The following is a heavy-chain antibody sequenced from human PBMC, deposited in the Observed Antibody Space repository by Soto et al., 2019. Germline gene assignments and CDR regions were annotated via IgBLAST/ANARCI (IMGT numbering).Heavy chain of an antibody. Sequence: GGSLRLSCAASGFTFSSYAMIWVRQAPGKGLEWVSAISSSGISTYYADSVKGRFTISRDNSKNTLYLQVNSLRAEDTAVYYCAKDSVVLVWGLTIYGMDVWGQGTTVTVSS. CDR2: ISSSGIST. CDR3: AKDSVVLVWGLTIYGMDV. D-gene: IGHD3-10*01. CDR1: GFTFSSYA. V-gene: IGHV3-23*01. J-gene: IGHJ6*02.